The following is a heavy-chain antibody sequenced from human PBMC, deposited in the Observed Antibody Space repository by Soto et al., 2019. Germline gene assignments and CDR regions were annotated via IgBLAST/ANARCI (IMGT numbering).Heavy chain of an antibody. Sequence: SETLSLTCTVSGDSITGSYWSWIRQPPGKTLEWIGYIYHSGTTTYNPSLRSRVSISVDTSKNQFSLRLTSVIAADTAVYYCARDMPYAAGSLAGCDYWGQGILVTVSS. CDR3: ARDMPYAAGSLAGCDY. CDR1: GDSITGSY. V-gene: IGHV4-59*01. J-gene: IGHJ4*02. CDR2: IYHSGTT. D-gene: IGHD1-26*01.